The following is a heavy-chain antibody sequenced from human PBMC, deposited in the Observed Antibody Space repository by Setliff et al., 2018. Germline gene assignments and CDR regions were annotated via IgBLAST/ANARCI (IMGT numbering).Heavy chain of an antibody. CDR2: INNYNTNT. D-gene: IGHD5-12*01. V-gene: IGHV1-18*01. Sequence: ASVKVSCKASGYTFTNYGITWVRQAPGQGLEWMGWINNYNTNTKYAQKLQGRVTMTTDTSTSTAYMELRSLRSDDTAVYYCARDTSTRSAASDPSFNFDFWGQGSLVTVSS. CDR3: ARDTSTRSAASDPSFNFDF. CDR1: GYTFTNYG. J-gene: IGHJ4*02.